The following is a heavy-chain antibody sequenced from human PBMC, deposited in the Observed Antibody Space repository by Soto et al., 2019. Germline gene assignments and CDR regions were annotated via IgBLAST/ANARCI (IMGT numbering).Heavy chain of an antibody. J-gene: IGHJ5*02. D-gene: IGHD6-13*01. CDR2: IYYSGST. CDR1: GGSISSGGYY. Sequence: SETLSLACTVSGGSISSGGYYWSWIRQHPGKGLEWIGYIYYSGSTYYNPSLKSRVTISVDTSKNQFSLKLSSVTAADTAVYYCARAKKGIAAAENWFDPWGQGTLVTVSS. CDR3: ARAKKGIAAAENWFDP. V-gene: IGHV4-31*03.